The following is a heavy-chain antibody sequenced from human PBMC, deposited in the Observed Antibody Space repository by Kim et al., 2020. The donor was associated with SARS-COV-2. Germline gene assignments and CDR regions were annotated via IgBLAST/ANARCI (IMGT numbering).Heavy chain of an antibody. CDR3: ARDVGPYLRPNWFDP. J-gene: IGHJ5*02. CDR1: GGTFSSYA. Sequence: SVKVSCKASGGTFSSYAISWVRQAPGQGLEWMGGIIPIFGTANYAQKFQGRVTITADESTSTAYMELSSLRSEDTAVYYCARDVGPYLRPNWFDPWGQGTLVTVSS. CDR2: IIPIFGTA. V-gene: IGHV1-69*13.